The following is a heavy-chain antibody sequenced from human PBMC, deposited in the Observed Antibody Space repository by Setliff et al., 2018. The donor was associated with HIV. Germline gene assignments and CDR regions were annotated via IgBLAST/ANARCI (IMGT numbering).Heavy chain of an antibody. CDR1: GDSISTDY. J-gene: IGHJ4*02. CDR3: ARLSGDYYYFDY. D-gene: IGHD2-21*02. CDR2: IYTSGST. Sequence: PSETLSLTCTVSGDSISTDYWTWIRQPPGTGLEWIGYIYTSGSTNYNPSLKSRVTISLDTSKNQFSLKLTSVTAADTAVYYCARLSGDYYYFDYWGQGTLVTVSS. V-gene: IGHV4-4*09.